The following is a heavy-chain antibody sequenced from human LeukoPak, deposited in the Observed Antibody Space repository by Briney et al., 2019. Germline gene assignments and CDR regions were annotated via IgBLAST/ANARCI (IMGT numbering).Heavy chain of an antibody. CDR3: VKEPGYYGSGSHFDY. Sequence: PGGSLRLSCSASGFTFSSFAMHWVRQAPGGGLEYVSSISSNGGTTYYADSVKGRFTISRDNSKNTLYLQMSSLRAEDTAVYYCVKEPGYYGSGSHFDYWGQGTLVTVSS. CDR2: ISSNGGTT. CDR1: GFTFSSFA. D-gene: IGHD3-10*01. V-gene: IGHV3-64D*06. J-gene: IGHJ4*02.